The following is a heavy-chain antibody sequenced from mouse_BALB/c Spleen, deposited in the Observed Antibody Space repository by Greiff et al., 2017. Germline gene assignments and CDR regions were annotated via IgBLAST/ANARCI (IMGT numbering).Heavy chain of an antibody. CDR2: ILPGSGST. Sequence: QVQLQQSGAELMKPGASVKISCKATGYTFSSYWIEWVKQRPGHGLEWIGEILPGSGSTNYNEKFKGKATFTADTSSNTAYMQLSSLTSEDSAVYYCARRGVTGTHYYAMDYWGQGTSVTVSS. J-gene: IGHJ4*01. V-gene: IGHV1-9*01. CDR1: GYTFSSYW. CDR3: ARRGVTGTHYYAMDY. D-gene: IGHD4-1*01.